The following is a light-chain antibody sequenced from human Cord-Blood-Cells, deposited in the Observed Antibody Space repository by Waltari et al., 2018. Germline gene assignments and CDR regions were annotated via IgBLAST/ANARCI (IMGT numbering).Light chain of an antibody. CDR1: QSISSY. J-gene: IGKJ1*01. CDR3: QQSYSTPWT. CDR2: AAS. V-gene: IGKV1-39*01. Sequence: DIQMTQSPSSLSASVGDRVTITCRASQSISSYLNWYQQKPGKAPKLLIYAASSLQSGVPSRFSGSGSGTDVTLTISSLQPEDFATYYCQQSYSTPWTFGQGTKGEIK.